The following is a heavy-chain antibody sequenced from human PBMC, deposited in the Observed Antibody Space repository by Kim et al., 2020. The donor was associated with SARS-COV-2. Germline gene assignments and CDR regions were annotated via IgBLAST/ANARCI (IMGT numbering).Heavy chain of an antibody. V-gene: IGHV3-49*02. CDR3: TRDPGTAMVSC. J-gene: IGHJ4*02. CDR2: T. Sequence: TEDAASGKCRFTISRDDSKSIAYLQMNSLKTEDTAVYYCTRDPGTAMVSCWGQGTLVTVSS. D-gene: IGHD5-18*01.